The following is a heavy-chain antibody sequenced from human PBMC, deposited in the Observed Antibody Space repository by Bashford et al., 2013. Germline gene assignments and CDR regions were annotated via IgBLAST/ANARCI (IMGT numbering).Heavy chain of an antibody. D-gene: IGHD6-19*01. V-gene: IGHV4-39*02. J-gene: IGHJ3*01. CDR2: IYFSDDT. CDR3: ARRGQWLAHDAFDL. CDR1: GGSLRSGSYY. Sequence: SETLSLTCSVSGGSLRSGSYYWTWIRQSPGRGPEWIGSIYFSDDTYYNPSLASRVTISFDTSKNHLSLTLTSVTAADTAVYYCARRGQWLAHDAFDLWGPGTRVTVSS.